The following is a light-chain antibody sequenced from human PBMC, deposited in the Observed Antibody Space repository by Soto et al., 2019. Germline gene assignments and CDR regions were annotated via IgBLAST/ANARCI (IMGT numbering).Light chain of an antibody. V-gene: IGLV2-14*01. CDR1: SSDVGGYNY. Sequence: QSALTQPASVSGSPGQSFTISCTGTSSDVGGYNYVSWFQQHPGKAPKLMIYEVSYRPSGVSNRFSGSKSGNTASLTISGLQAEDEADYYCSSYRSSNTYVFGSGTKVTVL. J-gene: IGLJ1*01. CDR3: SSYRSSNTYV. CDR2: EVS.